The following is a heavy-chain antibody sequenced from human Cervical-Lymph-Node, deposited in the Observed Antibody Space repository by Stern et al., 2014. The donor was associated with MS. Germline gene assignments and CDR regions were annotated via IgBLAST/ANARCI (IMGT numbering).Heavy chain of an antibody. CDR3: ALGAEWFDP. CDR1: GGSISNANFF. J-gene: IGHJ5*02. V-gene: IGHV4-61*02. Sequence: VQLVQSGPGLVQPSQTLSLTCTVSGGSISNANFFWSWIRQPAGKGLAWIGRVYLSGSTNYKPSLQSRVSISMDTSMNQFSLMLNSGTAADTAVYYCALGAEWFDPWGQGTLVTVSS. D-gene: IGHD1-26*01. CDR2: VYLSGST.